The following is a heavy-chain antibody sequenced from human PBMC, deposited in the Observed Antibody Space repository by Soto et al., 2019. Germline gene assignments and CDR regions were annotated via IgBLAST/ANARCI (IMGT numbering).Heavy chain of an antibody. J-gene: IGHJ3*01. Sequence: GGCMRLSCAASGFTLSSYVMHWVRQDTGKGLEWVARISYAGNDNYYADSVQGRFTISRDNSKKTLYLQMTSLRADDTAVYYCARDRQQWLEPSGGALPFWGQGTMVTVS. D-gene: IGHD6-19*01. V-gene: IGHV3-30-3*01. CDR2: ISYAGNDN. CDR3: ARDRQQWLEPSGGALPF. CDR1: GFTLSSYV.